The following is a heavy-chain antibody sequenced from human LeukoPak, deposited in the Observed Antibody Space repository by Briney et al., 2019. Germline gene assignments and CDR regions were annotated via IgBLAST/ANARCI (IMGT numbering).Heavy chain of an antibody. Sequence: SETLSLTCTVPGGSISSYYWSWIRQPAGKGLEWIGRIYTSGSTNYNPSLKSRVTMSVDTSKNQFSLKLSSVTAADTAVYYCAREDTSAWYCSSTSCYADYYYMDVWGKGTTVTVSS. J-gene: IGHJ6*03. CDR1: GGSISSYY. V-gene: IGHV4-4*07. CDR3: AREDTSAWYCSSTSCYADYYYMDV. D-gene: IGHD2-2*01. CDR2: IYTSGST.